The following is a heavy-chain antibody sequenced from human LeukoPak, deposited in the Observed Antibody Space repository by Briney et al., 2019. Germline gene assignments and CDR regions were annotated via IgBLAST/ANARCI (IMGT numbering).Heavy chain of an antibody. J-gene: IGHJ4*02. CDR3: AKDRGDTAMVTSLDY. V-gene: IGHV3-48*04. CDR2: ISSSSSTI. Sequence: GGSLRLSCAASGFTFSSYSMNWVRQAPGKGLEWVSYISSSSSTIYYADSVKGRFTISRDNAKNSLYLQMNSLRAEDTAVYYCAKDRGDTAMVTSLDYWGQGTLVTVSS. D-gene: IGHD5-18*01. CDR1: GFTFSSYS.